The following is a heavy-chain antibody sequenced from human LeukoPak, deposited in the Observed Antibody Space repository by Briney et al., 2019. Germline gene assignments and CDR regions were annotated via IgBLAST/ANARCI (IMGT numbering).Heavy chain of an antibody. D-gene: IGHD2-21*02. Sequence: SETLSLTCAVSGGSISSSNWWSWVRQPPGKGLEWIGEIYHSGSTSYSPSLKGRVTISLDKSENQFSLKLTSVTAADTAVYYCARGPIVVVTAVRDDAFDIWGQGTMATVSS. CDR3: ARGPIVVVTAVRDDAFDI. J-gene: IGHJ3*02. CDR1: GGSISSSNW. CDR2: IYHSGST. V-gene: IGHV4-4*02.